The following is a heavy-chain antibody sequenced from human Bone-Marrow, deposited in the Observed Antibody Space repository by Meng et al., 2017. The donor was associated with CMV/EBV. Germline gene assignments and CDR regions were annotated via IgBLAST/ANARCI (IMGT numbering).Heavy chain of an antibody. CDR3: ARYSSIPFDF. J-gene: IGHJ4*02. CDR2: MNPNSGNA. CDR1: GNTFTSYD. V-gene: IGHV1-8*01. D-gene: IGHD6-13*01. Sequence: ASVKVSCKASGNTFTSYDINWVRQATGQGLEWMGWMNPNSGNAGYAQKFQGRVTMTWNTSISTAYMELSSLRSGDTAAYYCARYSSIPFDFWGQGTLVTVSS.